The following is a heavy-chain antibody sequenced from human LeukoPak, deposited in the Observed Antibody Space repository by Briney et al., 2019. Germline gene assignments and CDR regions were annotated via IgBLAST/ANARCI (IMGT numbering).Heavy chain of an antibody. J-gene: IGHJ3*02. CDR2: IYHSGST. CDR1: GYSISSGYY. D-gene: IGHD2-15*01. CDR3: ARPDCSGGSCYSVYAFDI. V-gene: IGHV4-38-2*01. Sequence: PSETLSLTCAVSGYSISSGYYWGWIRQPLGKGLEWIGSIYHSGSTYYNPSLKSRVTISVDTSKNQFSLKLSSVTAADTAVYYCARPDCSGGSCYSVYAFDIWGQGTMVTVSS.